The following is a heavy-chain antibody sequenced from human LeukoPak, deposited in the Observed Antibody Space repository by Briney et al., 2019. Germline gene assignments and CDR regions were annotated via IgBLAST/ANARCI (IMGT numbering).Heavy chain of an antibody. CDR1: GGSISSGGYY. Sequence: SQTLSLTCTVSGGSISSGGYYWSWIRQHPGKGLEWIGYIYYSGSTYYNPSLKSRVTISVDHSKNQFSLKLTSVTAADTAVYYCAKEGNDYGANSIDYWGQGTLVTVSS. V-gene: IGHV4-31*03. J-gene: IGHJ4*02. D-gene: IGHD4-23*01. CDR3: AKEGNDYGANSIDY. CDR2: IYYSGST.